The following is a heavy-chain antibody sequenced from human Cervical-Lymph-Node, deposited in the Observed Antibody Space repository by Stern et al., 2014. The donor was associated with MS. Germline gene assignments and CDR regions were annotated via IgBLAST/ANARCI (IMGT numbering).Heavy chain of an antibody. V-gene: IGHV5-51*01. CDR3: ARHPHSGANLLPDP. CDR2: IHPGDSGT. CDR1: GYRFTSYW. J-gene: IGHJ5*02. D-gene: IGHD4/OR15-4a*01. Sequence: EVQLVESGAEVKKPGESLRISCQVSGYRFTSYWIGWVRQTPGKGLEWMGIIHPGDSGTIYRPSFQGPVTISADRSINTAHLQVTSLKASDPAMYYCARHPHSGANLLPDPGGQGPLVPV.